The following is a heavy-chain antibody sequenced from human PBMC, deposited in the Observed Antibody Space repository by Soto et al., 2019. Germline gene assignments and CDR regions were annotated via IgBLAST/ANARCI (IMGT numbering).Heavy chain of an antibody. CDR1: GGSISTVDYW. CDR3: ARGPSGDKVDS. J-gene: IGHJ4*02. D-gene: IGHD7-27*01. CDR2: IYDGGGT. Sequence: SETLSLTCTVSGGSISTVDYWWSWIRQSPDMGLEWIGHIYDGGGTYNNPSLESRVTMSVDTSKSQLSLTLSSVSAADTAVYYCARGPSGDKVDSWGQGTLVTVSS. V-gene: IGHV4-30-4*01.